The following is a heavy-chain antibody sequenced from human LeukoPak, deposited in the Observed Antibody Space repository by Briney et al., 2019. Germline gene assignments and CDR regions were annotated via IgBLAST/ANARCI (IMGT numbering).Heavy chain of an antibody. CDR3: ARDLGYYYDSSGYYQ. J-gene: IGHJ4*02. Sequence: GRSLRLSCAASGFTFSSYAMHWVRQAPGKGLEWVAVISYDGSNKYYADSVKGRFTISRDNSKNTLYLQMNCLRAEDTAVYYCARDLGYYYDSSGYYQWGQGTLVTVSS. D-gene: IGHD3-22*01. CDR1: GFTFSSYA. CDR2: ISYDGSNK. V-gene: IGHV3-30-3*01.